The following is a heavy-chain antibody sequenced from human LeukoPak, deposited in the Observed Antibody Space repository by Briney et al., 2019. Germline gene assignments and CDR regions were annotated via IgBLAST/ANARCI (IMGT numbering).Heavy chain of an antibody. CDR2: INHSGST. CDR3: ARGGGYGSGSTNFGY. Sequence: SETLSLTCAVYGGSFSGYYWSWIRQPPGKGLEWIGEINHSGSTNYNPSLKRRVTISVDTSKNQFSLKLSSVTAADTAVYYCARGGGYGSGSTNFGYWGQGTLVTVSS. J-gene: IGHJ4*02. V-gene: IGHV4-34*01. D-gene: IGHD3-10*01. CDR1: GGSFSGYY.